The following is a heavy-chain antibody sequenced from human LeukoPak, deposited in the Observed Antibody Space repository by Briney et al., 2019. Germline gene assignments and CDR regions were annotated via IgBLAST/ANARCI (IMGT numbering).Heavy chain of an antibody. Sequence: TSETLSLTCTVSGGSISSGGYYWSWIRQHPGKGLEWIGYIYYSGSTYYNPSLKSRVTISVDTSKNQFSLKLSSVTAADAAVYYCARGFSFWRSPFDYWGQGTLVTVSS. D-gene: IGHD3-3*01. J-gene: IGHJ4*02. CDR3: ARGFSFWRSPFDY. CDR2: IYYSGST. CDR1: GGSISSGGYY. V-gene: IGHV4-31*03.